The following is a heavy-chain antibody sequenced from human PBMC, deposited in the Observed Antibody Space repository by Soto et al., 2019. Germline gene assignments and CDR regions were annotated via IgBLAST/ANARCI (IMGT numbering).Heavy chain of an antibody. CDR3: ARDIRGYSYGYFDY. CDR1: GYTFTSYV. D-gene: IGHD5-18*01. CDR2: ISAYNGNT. Sequence: ASVKVSCKASGYTFTSYVITWVRQAPGQGLEWMGWISAYNGNTNYAQKLQGRVTMTTDTSTSTAYMELRSLRSDDTAVYYCARDIRGYSYGYFDYWGQGTLVTVSS. J-gene: IGHJ4*02. V-gene: IGHV1-18*01.